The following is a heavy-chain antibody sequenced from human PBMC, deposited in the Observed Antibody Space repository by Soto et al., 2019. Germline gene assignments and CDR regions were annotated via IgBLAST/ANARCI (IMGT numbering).Heavy chain of an antibody. J-gene: IGHJ6*02. CDR1: GYTFTSYA. CDR3: ARDRPYYDYVWGSYRDYYYYGMDV. V-gene: IGHV1-3*01. CDR2: INAGNGNT. D-gene: IGHD3-16*02. Sequence: ASVKVSCKASGYTFTSYAMHWVRQAPGQRLEWMGWINAGNGNTKYSQKFQGRVTITRGTSASTAYMELSSLRSEDTAVYYCARDRPYYDYVWGSYRDYYYYGMDVWGQGTTVTVSS.